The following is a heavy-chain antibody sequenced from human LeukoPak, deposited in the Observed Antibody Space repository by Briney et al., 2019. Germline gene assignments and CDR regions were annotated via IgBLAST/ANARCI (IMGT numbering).Heavy chain of an antibody. CDR2: ISAYNGNT. J-gene: IGHJ4*02. CDR1: GYTFPSYG. Sequence: ASVKVSCKASGYTFPSYGISWVRQALGQGLEWMGWISAYNGNTNYAQKLQGRVILTTDTSTSTAYMDLRSLRSDDTAVYYCARDCSSTSCYTEGGPFDYWGQGTLVTVSS. CDR3: ARDCSSTSCYTEGGPFDY. D-gene: IGHD2-2*02. V-gene: IGHV1-18*01.